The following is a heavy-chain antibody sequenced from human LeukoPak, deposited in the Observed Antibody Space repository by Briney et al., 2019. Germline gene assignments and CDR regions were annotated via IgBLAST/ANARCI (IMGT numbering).Heavy chain of an antibody. V-gene: IGHV3-30*03. Sequence: QAGGSLRLSCAASGFTFNSYGMHWVRQAPGKGLEWVAVISYDGSNKYYADFVKGRFTISRDNSKNTLYLQMNRLRAEDTAVYYCARERGGYYEKNGYSDYWGQGTLVTVSS. J-gene: IGHJ4*02. CDR1: GFTFNSYG. D-gene: IGHD3-16*01. CDR3: ARERGGYYEKNGYSDY. CDR2: ISYDGSNK.